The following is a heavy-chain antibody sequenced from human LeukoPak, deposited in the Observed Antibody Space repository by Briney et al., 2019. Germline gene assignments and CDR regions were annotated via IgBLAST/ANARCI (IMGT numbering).Heavy chain of an antibody. V-gene: IGHV3-30*02. D-gene: IGHD3-16*01. Sequence: GGSLRLSRVASVLPFRLFGMHWLREPAGKGLEGVAFIRYDGSGTYYSDSVKGRFTVSRDNSENTLFLQMNTLRGDDTAIYLCAQDIWGQDDGVWESLGPHWYFNLWGRDTLVTV. J-gene: IGHJ2*01. CDR1: VLPFRLFG. CDR2: IRYDGSGT. CDR3: AQDIWGQDDGVWESLGPHWYFNL.